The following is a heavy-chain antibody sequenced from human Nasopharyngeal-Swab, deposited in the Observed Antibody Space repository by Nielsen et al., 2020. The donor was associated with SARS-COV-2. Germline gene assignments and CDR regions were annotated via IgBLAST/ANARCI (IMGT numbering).Heavy chain of an antibody. CDR2: IGTAGDT. CDR3: AKGDGLGATTASFDY. D-gene: IGHD5-24*01. J-gene: IGHJ4*02. CDR1: GFTFRSYD. V-gene: IGHV3-13*01. Sequence: GESLKISCSASGFTFRSYDMHWVRQATGKGLEWVSAIGTAGDTYYPGSVKGRFTISRENAKNSLYLQMNSLRAEDTALYYCAKGDGLGATTASFDYWGQGTLVTVSS.